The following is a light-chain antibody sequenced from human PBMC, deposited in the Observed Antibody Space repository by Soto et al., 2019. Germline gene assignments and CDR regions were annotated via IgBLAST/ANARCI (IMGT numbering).Light chain of an antibody. CDR1: QSVSGN. V-gene: IGKV3-15*01. J-gene: IGKJ1*01. CDR3: QQFNSWPRT. CDR2: GAS. Sequence: IVMPQSPAPVSASPGERVTLSCRASQSVSGNVAWYHQKPGQPPRLLVYGASTTATDIPARFFGSGSETDFTLTITRLQSEDFGTYYCQQFNSWPRTFGQGTKVDIK.